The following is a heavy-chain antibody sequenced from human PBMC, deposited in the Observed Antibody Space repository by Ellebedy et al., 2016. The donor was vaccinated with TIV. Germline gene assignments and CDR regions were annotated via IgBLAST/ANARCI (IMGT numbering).Heavy chain of an antibody. D-gene: IGHD3-10*01. CDR2: IYYSGRT. CDR3: ARARVSRDVGFGNWCDP. CDR1: GDSITSGDYY. V-gene: IGHV4-31*03. Sequence: SETLSLTXTVSGDSITSGDYYWSWIRQHPGKGLEWLANIYYSGRTYYNPSLKSRLAISIDTSTSQFSLKLTSVTAADTALYYCARARVSRDVGFGNWCDPWGQGTLVTVSS. J-gene: IGHJ5*02.